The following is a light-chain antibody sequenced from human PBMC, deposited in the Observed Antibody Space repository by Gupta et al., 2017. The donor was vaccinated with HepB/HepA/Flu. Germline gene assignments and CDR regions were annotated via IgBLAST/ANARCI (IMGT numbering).Light chain of an antibody. CDR2: ATS. Sequence: DIQMTQSPSSLSASVGDRVTITCRASQDIRNSLNWYQQKPGKAPKLLIYATSILQSGVPSRFTGSGSGTEFTLTINRLQPEDFATYSCQHSYNIPWTFGQGTKVDIK. CDR3: QHSYNIPWT. J-gene: IGKJ1*01. V-gene: IGKV1-39*01. CDR1: QDIRNS.